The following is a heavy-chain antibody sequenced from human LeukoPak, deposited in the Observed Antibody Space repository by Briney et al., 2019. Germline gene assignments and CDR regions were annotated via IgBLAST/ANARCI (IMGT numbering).Heavy chain of an antibody. V-gene: IGHV4-39*01. CDR1: GGSISSGAYY. J-gene: IGHJ4*02. CDR3: ASAAVWLAFDY. CDR2: IYYIGNT. Sequence: PSETLSLTCTVSGGSISSGAYYWGWIRQSPGKGLEWIGTIYYIGNTYYNPSLQSRVTISVDTSKNQFSLKLSSVTAADTAVYYCASAAVWLAFDYWGQGALVTVSS. D-gene: IGHD3-10*01.